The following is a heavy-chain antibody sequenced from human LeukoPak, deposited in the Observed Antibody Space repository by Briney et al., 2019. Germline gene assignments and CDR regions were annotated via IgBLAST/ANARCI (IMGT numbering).Heavy chain of an antibody. V-gene: IGHV4-4*07. CDR2: IYTSGST. J-gene: IGHJ4*02. CDR1: GGSISSYY. D-gene: IGHD3-22*01. CDR3: ALTYYHDSSGIFDY. Sequence: SETLSLTCTVSGGSISSYYWSWIRQPAGKGLEWIGRIYTSGSTNYNPSLKSRVTMSVDTSKNQFSLKLSSVTAADTAVYYCALTYYHDSSGIFDYWGQGTLVTVSS.